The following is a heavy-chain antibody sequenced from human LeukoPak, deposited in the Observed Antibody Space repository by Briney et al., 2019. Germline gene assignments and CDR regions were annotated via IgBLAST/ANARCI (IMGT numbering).Heavy chain of an antibody. J-gene: IGHJ3*02. CDR1: GFAFRSFY. Sequence: PGGSLRLSCAASGFAFRSFYMSWVRQAPGKGLEWVSAISGSGGSTYYADSVKGRFTISRDNSKNTLYLQMNSLRAEDTAVYYCAKELERTPPYDAFDIWGQGTMVTVSS. CDR3: AKELERTPPYDAFDI. V-gene: IGHV3-23*01. CDR2: ISGSGGST. D-gene: IGHD1-1*01.